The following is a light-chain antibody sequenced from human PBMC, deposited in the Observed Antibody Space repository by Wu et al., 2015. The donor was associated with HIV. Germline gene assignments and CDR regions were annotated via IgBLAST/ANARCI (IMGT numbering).Light chain of an antibody. CDR1: QSVSMNY. J-gene: IGKJ1*01. CDR2: AAS. Sequence: EIVLTQSPGTLSLSPGERGTLSCRASQSVSMNYLAWYQPKPGQAPRLLIYAASRRAPGIPDRFTGSGSGTDFTLIISRLEPEDFAVYYCHHYGASPLFGQGTKVEIK. V-gene: IGKV3-20*01. CDR3: HHYGASPL.